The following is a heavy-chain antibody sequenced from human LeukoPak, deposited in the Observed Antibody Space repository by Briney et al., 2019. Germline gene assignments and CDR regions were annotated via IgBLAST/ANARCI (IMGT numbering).Heavy chain of an antibody. CDR1: GFTFSSYE. J-gene: IGHJ3*02. CDR3: APLSGSYFGDDAFDI. CDR2: ISSSGSTI. V-gene: IGHV3-48*03. D-gene: IGHD1-26*01. Sequence: PGGSLRLSCAASGFTFSSYEMNWVRQAPGKGREWVSYISSSGSTIYYADSVKGRFTISRDNAKNSLYLQMNSLRAEDTAVYYCAPLSGSYFGDDAFDIWGQGTMVTVSS.